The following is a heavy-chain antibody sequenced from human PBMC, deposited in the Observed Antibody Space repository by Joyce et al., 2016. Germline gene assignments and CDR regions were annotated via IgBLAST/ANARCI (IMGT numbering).Heavy chain of an antibody. CDR2: SNHSGRT. V-gene: IGHV4-34*01. D-gene: IGHD3-16*01. J-gene: IGHJ4*02. Sequence: QVQLQQWGAGLLKPSEILSLTCAVYGESFSGYYWSWIRQPPGKGLEWIGKSNHSGRTNYHPSLKSRVSISVDTSKNQFSLKLSSVTAADTAIYYCARRTYDYVWGSYDYIDYWGQGTLVTVSS. CDR3: ARRTYDYVWGSYDYIDY. CDR1: GESFSGYY.